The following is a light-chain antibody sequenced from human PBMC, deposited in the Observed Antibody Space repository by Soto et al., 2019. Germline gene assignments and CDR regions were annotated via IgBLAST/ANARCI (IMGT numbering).Light chain of an antibody. CDR2: GAS. CDR1: QSVNTN. V-gene: IGKV3-15*01. CDR3: QQNKSWPPVT. J-gene: IGKJ4*01. Sequence: ETVMTQSPDTLSVCLGERATLSCRASQSVNTNLAWYQQKPGQAPRLLIYGASIRATGVPARFSGSGSGTEFTLNLRRLQPEDFAIYFCQQNKSWPPVTFGGGTKVDIK.